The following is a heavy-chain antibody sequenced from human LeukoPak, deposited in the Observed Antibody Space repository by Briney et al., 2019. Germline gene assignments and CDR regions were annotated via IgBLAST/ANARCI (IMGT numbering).Heavy chain of an antibody. CDR1: GFTLSTNA. Sequence: GGSLRLSCLTSGFTLSTNAMSWVCQAPGKGLEWISGISGSGASTYYADSVKGRFTISRDDSRNTLYLQMNSLRGDDTAVYYCAKDVGKWESLHFFDYWGQGTLVTVSS. D-gene: IGHD1-26*01. J-gene: IGHJ4*02. CDR2: ISGSGAST. CDR3: AKDVGKWESLHFFDY. V-gene: IGHV3-23*01.